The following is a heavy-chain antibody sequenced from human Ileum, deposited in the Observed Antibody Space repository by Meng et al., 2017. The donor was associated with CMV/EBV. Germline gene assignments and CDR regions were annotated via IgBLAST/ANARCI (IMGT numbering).Heavy chain of an antibody. Sequence: GESLKISCAASASTFSSYSMNWVRQAPGKGLEWISSIISSSGSIYYADSVKGRFSISRDNAKNSLYLQMNSLRAEDTAVYYCARSVDIVADISGYYYYGMDVWGQGTTVTVSS. J-gene: IGHJ6*02. CDR3: ARSVDIVADISGYYYYGMDV. V-gene: IGHV3-21*01. CDR2: IISSSGSI. CDR1: ASTFSSYS. D-gene: IGHD5-12*01.